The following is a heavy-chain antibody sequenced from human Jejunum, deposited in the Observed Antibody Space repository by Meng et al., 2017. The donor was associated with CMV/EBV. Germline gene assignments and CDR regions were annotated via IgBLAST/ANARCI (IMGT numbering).Heavy chain of an antibody. CDR2: IRYDGSNK. CDR1: GFTFSSYG. V-gene: IGHV3-30*02. D-gene: IGHD5-18*01. Sequence: SGFTFSSYGMHWVRQAPGKGLEWVAFIRYDGSNKYYADSVKGRFTISRDNSKNTLYLQMNSLRAEDTAVYYCAKDSGYSYGYGLDYWGQGTLVTVSS. CDR3: AKDSGYSYGYGLDY. J-gene: IGHJ4*02.